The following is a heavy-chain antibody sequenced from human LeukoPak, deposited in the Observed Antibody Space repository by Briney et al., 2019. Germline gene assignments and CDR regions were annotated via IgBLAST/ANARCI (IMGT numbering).Heavy chain of an antibody. CDR1: GFTVSSTY. D-gene: IGHD3-22*01. CDR2: IYSGGST. V-gene: IGHV3-66*01. Sequence: GGSLRLSCAASGFTVSSTYMSRVRQAPGKGLEWVSLIYSGGSTFYADSVKGRFTISRDNSKNTLYLQMNSPRAEDTAVYYCALEYDSSGYFRYWGQGTLVTVSS. J-gene: IGHJ4*02. CDR3: ALEYDSSGYFRY.